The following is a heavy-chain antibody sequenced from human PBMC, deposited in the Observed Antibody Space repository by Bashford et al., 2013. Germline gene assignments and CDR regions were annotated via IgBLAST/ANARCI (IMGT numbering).Heavy chain of an antibody. CDR2: IYWDDDK. V-gene: IGHV2-5*02. D-gene: IGHD1-20*01. CDR3: ARRGINWRGEEWFDP. J-gene: IGHJ5*02. Sequence: WIRQPPGKALEWLAHIYWDDDKRYRSSLRSRLTITRDTSNNQVVLTMTNVDPVDTATYFCARRGINWRGEEWFDPWGQGTLVTVSS.